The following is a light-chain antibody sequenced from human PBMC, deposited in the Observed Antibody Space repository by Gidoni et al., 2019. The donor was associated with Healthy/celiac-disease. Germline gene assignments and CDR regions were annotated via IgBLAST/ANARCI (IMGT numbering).Light chain of an antibody. CDR3: VLYMGSGLWV. J-gene: IGLJ3*02. CDR1: SGSVSTSYY. CDR2: STN. V-gene: IGLV8-61*01. Sequence: QTVVTQEPSFSVSPGGTVTLTCGLSSGSVSTSYYPSCYQQTPGQAPRTLIYSTNTRSSGVPDRFSGSILGNKAALTITGAQADDESDYYCVLYMGSGLWVFGGGTKLTVL.